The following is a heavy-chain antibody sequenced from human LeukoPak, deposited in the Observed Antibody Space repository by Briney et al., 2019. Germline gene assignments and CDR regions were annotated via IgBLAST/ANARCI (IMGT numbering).Heavy chain of an antibody. D-gene: IGHD6-19*01. V-gene: IGHV1-2*02. J-gene: IGHJ4*02. CDR2: MNPNSGGT. Sequence: ASVKVSCKASGYTFTSYDINWVRQATGQGLEWMGWMNPNSGGTNYAQKFQGRVTMTRDTSISTAYMELSRLRSDDTAVYYCARDYAVVNDYWGQGTLVTVSS. CDR3: ARDYAVVNDY. CDR1: GYTFTSYD.